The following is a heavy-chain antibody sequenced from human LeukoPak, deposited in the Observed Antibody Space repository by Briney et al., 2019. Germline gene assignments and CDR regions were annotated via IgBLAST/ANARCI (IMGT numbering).Heavy chain of an antibody. CDR1: GFTFSNYV. J-gene: IGHJ4*02. V-gene: IGHV3-30*18. D-gene: IGHD1-26*01. CDR2: ISYDGSNK. Sequence: PGRSLRLSCAASGFTFSNYVMHWVRQAPGKRLEWVAAISYDGSNKYYADSVKGRFTISRDNSKNTLCLQMNSLRTEDTAVYYCAKVHLEGASSLDQWGQGTLVTGSS. CDR3: AKVHLEGASSLDQ.